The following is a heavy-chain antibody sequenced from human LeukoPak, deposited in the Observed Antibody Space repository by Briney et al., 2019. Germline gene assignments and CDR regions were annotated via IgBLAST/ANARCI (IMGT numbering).Heavy chain of an antibody. Sequence: GGSLRLSCAASGLSFSSYWMSWVRQAPGKGLEWVANIKQDGSEKYYVDSVKGRFTISRDNAKNSLFLQMSSLRAEDTAVYYCAGDSSGYYYAFWGQGTLVTVSS. V-gene: IGHV3-7*01. CDR2: IKQDGSEK. J-gene: IGHJ4*02. CDR3: AGDSSGYYYAF. CDR1: GLSFSSYW. D-gene: IGHD3-22*01.